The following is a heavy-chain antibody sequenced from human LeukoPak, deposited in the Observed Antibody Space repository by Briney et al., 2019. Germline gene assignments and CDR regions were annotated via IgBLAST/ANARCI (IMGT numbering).Heavy chain of an antibody. J-gene: IGHJ4*02. CDR3: ARRTVAGNDY. D-gene: IGHD6-19*01. CDR1: DDSITNYY. CDR2: IYYSGTT. V-gene: IGHV4-59*12. Sequence: PSETLSLTCTVSDDSITNYYWSWIRQPPGKGLEWIGYIYYSGTTYYNPSLKSRVTISVDTSKNQFSLKLSSVTAADTAVYYCARRTVAGNDYWGQGTLVTVSS.